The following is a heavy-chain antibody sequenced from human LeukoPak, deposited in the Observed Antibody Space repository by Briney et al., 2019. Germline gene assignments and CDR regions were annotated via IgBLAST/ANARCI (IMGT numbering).Heavy chain of an antibody. CDR1: GYTFTSYY. J-gene: IGHJ6*04. CDR3: ARFLYYYGMDV. CDR2: INPSGGST. Sequence: ASVKVSCKASGYTFTSYYVHWVRQAPGQGLEWMGIINPSGGSTIYAQKFQGRVTMTRDTSTSTVYMELSSLRSEDTAVYYCARFLYYYGMDVWGKGTTVTVSS. V-gene: IGHV1-46*01.